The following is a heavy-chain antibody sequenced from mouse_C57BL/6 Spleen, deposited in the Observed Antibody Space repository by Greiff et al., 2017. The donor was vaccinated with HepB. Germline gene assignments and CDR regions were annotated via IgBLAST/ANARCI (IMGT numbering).Heavy chain of an antibody. CDR1: GFNIKDYY. Sequence: EVQLQQSGAELVRPGASVKLSCTASGFNIKDYYMHWVKQRPEQGLEWIGRIDPEDGDTEYAPNLQGKATMTADTSSNTAYLPLSSLPSEDTAVYYCTTLDVNHPAWFAYGGQVTLVTVAA. V-gene: IGHV14-1*01. J-gene: IGHJ3*01. CDR3: TTLDVNHPAWFAY. CDR2: IDPEDGDT.